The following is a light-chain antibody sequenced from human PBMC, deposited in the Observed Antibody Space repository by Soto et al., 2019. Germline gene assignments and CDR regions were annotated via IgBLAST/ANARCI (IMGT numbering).Light chain of an antibody. CDR3: QQYYTTLS. Sequence: DIVMTQSPDSLAVSLGERATINCKSSQSVLYNSDNKNYLAWYQQKAGQPPKLLIYWASTRDSGVPDRFSGSGSGADFTLTISNLQAEDVAVYYCQQYYTTLSFGGGTKAEIK. CDR1: QSVLYNSDNKNY. J-gene: IGKJ4*01. CDR2: WAS. V-gene: IGKV4-1*01.